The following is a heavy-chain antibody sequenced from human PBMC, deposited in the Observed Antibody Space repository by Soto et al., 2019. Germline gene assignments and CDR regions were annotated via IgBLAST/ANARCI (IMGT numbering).Heavy chain of an antibody. J-gene: IGHJ6*02. D-gene: IGHD3-16*01. CDR2: ISSRSTYI. Sequence: EVQLLESGGGLVKPGGSLRLSCAASGFDFNNFDMNWVRQAPGKGLEWVSFISSRSTYIYFADSLKGRFSISRDNAKNSLYLQMNSLRAEDTAVYYCARGIGHRDPTMDVWGQGTAVTVS. CDR1: GFDFNNFD. V-gene: IGHV3-21*01. CDR3: ARGIGHRDPTMDV.